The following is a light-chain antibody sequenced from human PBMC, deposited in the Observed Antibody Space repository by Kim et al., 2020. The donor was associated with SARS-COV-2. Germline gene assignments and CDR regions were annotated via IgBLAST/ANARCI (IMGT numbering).Light chain of an antibody. CDR2: DVS. Sequence: GQSVTISCTGTSSDVGGYNYVSWYQQHPGKAPKLMIYDVSKWPSGVPDRFSGSKSGNTASLTVSGLQAEDEADYYCCSYAGSYTFVFGGGTQLTVL. CDR1: SSDVGGYNY. V-gene: IGLV2-11*01. CDR3: CSYAGSYTFV. J-gene: IGLJ2*01.